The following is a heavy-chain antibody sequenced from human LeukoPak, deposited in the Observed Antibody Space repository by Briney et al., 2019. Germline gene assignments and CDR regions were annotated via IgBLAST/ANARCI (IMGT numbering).Heavy chain of an antibody. D-gene: IGHD1-1*01. CDR2: ISRGVGST. CDR3: ALQGSPQPNYYYYYMDV. J-gene: IGHJ6*03. Sequence: GGSLRLSCAASGFTFSSYDMSWVRQAPGKGREGVSAISRGVGSTYYADSVKGRFTISRDNSKNTLFLQMNSLRAEDTAVYYCALQGSPQPNYYYYYMDVWGKGTTVTVSS. CDR1: GFTFSSYD. V-gene: IGHV3-23*01.